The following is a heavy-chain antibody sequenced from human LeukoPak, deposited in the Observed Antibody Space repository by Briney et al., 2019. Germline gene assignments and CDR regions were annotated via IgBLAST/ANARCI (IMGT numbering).Heavy chain of an antibody. D-gene: IGHD3-9*01. Sequence: PGGSLRLSCAASGFTFSSYGMHWVRQAPGKGLEWVAFIRFDGNNKYYADSVKGRFTISRDNSKNTLYLQMNSLRAEDTAVYYCAKGPKRYNILTGYFVIETAFDIWGQGTMVTVSS. J-gene: IGHJ3*02. CDR3: AKGPKRYNILTGYFVIETAFDI. V-gene: IGHV3-30*02. CDR2: IRFDGNNK. CDR1: GFTFSSYG.